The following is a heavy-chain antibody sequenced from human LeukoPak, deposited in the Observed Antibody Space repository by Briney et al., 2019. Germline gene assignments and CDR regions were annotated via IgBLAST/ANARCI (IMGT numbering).Heavy chain of an antibody. CDR1: GGTFSSYA. V-gene: IGHV1-69*06. J-gene: IGHJ5*02. CDR2: IIPIFGTA. Sequence: ASVKVSCKASGGTFSSYAISWVRQAPGQGLEWMGGIIPIFGTANYAQKFQGRVTITADKSTSTAYMELSSLRSEGTAVYYCARDALTRGRFDPWGQGTLVTVSS. D-gene: IGHD1-14*01. CDR3: ARDALTRGRFDP.